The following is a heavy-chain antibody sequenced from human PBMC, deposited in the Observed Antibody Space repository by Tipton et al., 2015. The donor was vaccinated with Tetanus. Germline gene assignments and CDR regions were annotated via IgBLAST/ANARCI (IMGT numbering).Heavy chain of an antibody. CDR3: ARLLQYGGRQAREDYYDD. Sequence: SLRLSCAASGFTFSSYSMNWVRQAPGKGLEWVASISGGSHVTFYADSVKGRFTISRDNAKNSLYLQMNSLGAEDTALYYCARLLQYGGRQAREDYYDDWGQGTLVTVSS. D-gene: IGHD1-26*01. J-gene: IGHJ4*02. V-gene: IGHV3-21*01. CDR1: GFTFSSYS. CDR2: ISGGSHVT.